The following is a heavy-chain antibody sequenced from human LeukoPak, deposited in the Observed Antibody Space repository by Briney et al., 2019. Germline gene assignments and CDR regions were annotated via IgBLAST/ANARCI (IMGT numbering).Heavy chain of an antibody. CDR2: INPSGGST. CDR3: AREGIVGATRARYYYDGMDV. J-gene: IGHJ6*02. D-gene: IGHD1-26*01. V-gene: IGHV1-46*01. CDR1: GYTFTTYY. Sequence: ASVKLSRTPSGYTFTTYYMHLVRQAPGQGLEWMGIINPSGGSTTYAQNFQGRVTMTRDTSTSTVYMDLSSLRSEDTAVYYCAREGIVGATRARYYYDGMDVWGQGTTVTVSS.